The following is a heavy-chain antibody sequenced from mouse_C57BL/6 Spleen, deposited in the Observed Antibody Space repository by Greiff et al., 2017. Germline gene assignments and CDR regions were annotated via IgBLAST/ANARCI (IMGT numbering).Heavy chain of an antibody. J-gene: IGHJ4*01. CDR2: IYPGDGDT. D-gene: IGHD1-1*01. CDR1: GYAFSSSW. V-gene: IGHV1-82*01. CDR3: ARAGGSSYREYAMDY. Sequence: QVQLKQSGPELVKPGASVKISCKASGYAFSSSWMNWVKQRPGKGLEWIGRIYPGDGDTNYNGKFKGKATLTADKSSSTAYMQLSSLTSEDSAVYFCARAGGSSYREYAMDYWGQGTSVTVSS.